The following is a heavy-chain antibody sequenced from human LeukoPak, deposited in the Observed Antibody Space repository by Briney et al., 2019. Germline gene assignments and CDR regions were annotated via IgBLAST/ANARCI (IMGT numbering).Heavy chain of an antibody. J-gene: IGHJ4*02. V-gene: IGHV3-11*04. CDR3: ARVQTTVTTLDY. CDR2: ISSSGSTR. D-gene: IGHD4-17*01. CDR1: GFSVNHNY. Sequence: GGSLRLSCTVSGFSVNHNYMSWVRQAPGKGLEWVSYISSSGSTRYYADSVKGRFTISRDNAKNSLYLQMNSLRAEDTAVYYCARVQTTVTTLDYWGQGTLVTVSS.